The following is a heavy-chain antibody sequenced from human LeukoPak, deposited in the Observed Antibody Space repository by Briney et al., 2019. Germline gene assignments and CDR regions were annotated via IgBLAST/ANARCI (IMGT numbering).Heavy chain of an antibody. CDR1: GFTFNGYS. CDR3: ARIRGDPSYFDY. D-gene: IGHD4-17*01. V-gene: IGHV3-21*01. CDR2: ISTSSSYI. Sequence: GGSLRLSCTASGFTFNGYSMNWVRHAPGKGLEWVSSISTSSSYIYYADSVKGRFTISRNNPKNSLYLQMNSLRAEDTAVYYCARIRGDPSYFDYWGQGTLVTVSS. J-gene: IGHJ4*02.